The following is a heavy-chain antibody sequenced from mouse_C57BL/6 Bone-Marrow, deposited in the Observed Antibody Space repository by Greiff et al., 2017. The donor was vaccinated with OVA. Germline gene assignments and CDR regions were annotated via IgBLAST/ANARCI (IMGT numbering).Heavy chain of an antibody. CDR3: AGGYGIAWFAD. Sequence: VKVVESGPGLVKPSQSLFLTCSITGFPITSGYYWIWIRQSPGKPLEWMGYITHSGETFYNPSLQSPISITRETSKNQFFLQLNSVTTEDTAMYYCAGGYGIAWFADWGQGTLVTVSA. V-gene: IGHV12-3*01. D-gene: IGHD2-10*02. CDR1: GFPITSGYY. CDR2: ITHSGET. J-gene: IGHJ3*01.